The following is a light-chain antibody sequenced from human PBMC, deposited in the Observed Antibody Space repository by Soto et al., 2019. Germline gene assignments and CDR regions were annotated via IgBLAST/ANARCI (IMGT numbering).Light chain of an antibody. J-gene: IGKJ5*01. CDR3: QQYNSDPT. CDR2: KAS. Sequence: DIQMTQSPSTLSASVGDRVTITCRASQSISIWLAWYQQKPGKAPKLLIYKASSLESGVPSRFSGSGSGTEFTLSITSLQPDDFATYYCQQYNSDPTFGQGTRLEIK. V-gene: IGKV1-5*03. CDR1: QSISIW.